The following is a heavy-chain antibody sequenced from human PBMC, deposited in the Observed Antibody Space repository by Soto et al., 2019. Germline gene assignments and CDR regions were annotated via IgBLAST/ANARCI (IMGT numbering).Heavy chain of an antibody. Sequence: ASVKVSCKASGYTFTSYDIHWVRQAPGQGLAWLGWMAPNSGSTGYAQNFPGRVTMTRNISINTAHMELSSLRSEDTAVYYCARERKFDFWRKGLDVWGQGTTVTVSS. CDR2: MAPNSGST. CDR1: GYTFTSYD. D-gene: IGHD3-3*01. V-gene: IGHV1-8*01. CDR3: ARERKFDFWRKGLDV. J-gene: IGHJ6*02.